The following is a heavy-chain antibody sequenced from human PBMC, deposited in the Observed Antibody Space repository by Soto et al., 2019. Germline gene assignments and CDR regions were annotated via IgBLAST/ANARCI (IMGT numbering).Heavy chain of an antibody. J-gene: IGHJ6*02. Sequence: SETLSLTCTVSGGSISSYYWSWIRQPAGKGLEWIGRIYTSGSTNYNPSLKSRVTMSVDTSKNQFSLKLSSVTAADTAVYYCARVASHGELLLNYYYGMDVWGQGTTVTVSS. CDR3: ARVASHGELLLNYYYGMDV. D-gene: IGHD3-10*01. V-gene: IGHV4-4*07. CDR2: IYTSGST. CDR1: GGSISSYY.